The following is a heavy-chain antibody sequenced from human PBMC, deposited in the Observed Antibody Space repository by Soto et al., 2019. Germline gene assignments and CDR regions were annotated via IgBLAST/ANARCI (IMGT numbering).Heavy chain of an antibody. CDR2: IIPILGIA. CDR1: GGTFSSYT. Sequence: SVKVSCKASGGTFSSYTISWVRQAPGQGLEWMGRIIPILGIANYAQKFQGRVTITADKSTSTAYMELSSLRSEDTAVYYCARAGYYDSSGYYYPPGHAFDIWGQGNPGHRLL. D-gene: IGHD3-22*01. V-gene: IGHV1-69*02. CDR3: ARAGYYDSSGYYYPPGHAFDI. J-gene: IGHJ3*02.